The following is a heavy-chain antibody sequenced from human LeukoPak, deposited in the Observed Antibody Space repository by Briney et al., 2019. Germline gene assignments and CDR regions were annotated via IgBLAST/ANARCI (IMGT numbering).Heavy chain of an antibody. CDR1: GGSISSYY. D-gene: IGHD4-11*01. V-gene: IGHV4-59*01. J-gene: IGHJ4*02. Sequence: PSEALSLTCIVSGGSISSYYWSWLRQPPGKGLEWIGQIFYSGSTNYNPFLDSRVTISVDTSKNQLSLKLNSVTAADTAVYYCARGGPTVTAFASFDYWGQGTLVTVSS. CDR2: IFYSGST. CDR3: ARGGPTVTAFASFDY.